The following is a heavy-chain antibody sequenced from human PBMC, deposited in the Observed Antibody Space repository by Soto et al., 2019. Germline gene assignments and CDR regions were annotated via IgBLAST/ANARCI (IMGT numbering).Heavy chain of an antibody. CDR3: SRDYYDSSGYSYVDDAFDI. CDR2: MNADNGYT. Sequence: ASVKVSCKASGYNFTSYGISWVRQAPGQGLEWMGWMNADNGYTSYAQKLQGRVTMTTNTSITTAYMELRSLRSDDTTVYYCSRDYYDSSGYSYVDDAFDIWGQGTMVTVSS. J-gene: IGHJ3*02. D-gene: IGHD3-22*01. V-gene: IGHV1-18*01. CDR1: GYNFTSYG.